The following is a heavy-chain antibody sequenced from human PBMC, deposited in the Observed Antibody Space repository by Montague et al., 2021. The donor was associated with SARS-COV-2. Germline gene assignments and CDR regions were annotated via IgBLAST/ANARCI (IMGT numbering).Heavy chain of an antibody. CDR3: ARHPLGYCSSTSCHVG. D-gene: IGHD2-2*01. V-gene: IGHV4-39*01. Sequence: SETLSLTCTVSGGSISSSSYYWGWLRQPPGKGLEWIGSIYYSGSTYYNPSLKSRVTISVDTSKNQFSLKLSSVTAADTAVYHCARHPLGYCSSTSCHVGWGQGTLVTVSS. CDR2: IYYSGST. CDR1: GGSISSSSYY. J-gene: IGHJ4*02.